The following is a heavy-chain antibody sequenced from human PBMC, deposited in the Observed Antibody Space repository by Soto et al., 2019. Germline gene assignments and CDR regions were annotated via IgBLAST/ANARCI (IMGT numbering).Heavy chain of an antibody. D-gene: IGHD6-6*01. CDR2: IYYSGST. CDR3: ARDQFCEGSSSGDYYYCMVV. J-gene: IGHJ6*02. CDR1: GGSISSGGYY. Sequence: QVQLQESGPGLVKPSQTLSLTCTVSGGSISSGGYYWSWIRQYPGKGLEWIVYIYYSGSTYYNPSIQTRATISGDTCENHFCRKQSSVSAADTAVYYCARDQFCEGSSSGDYYYCMVVWGQGTTVTVSS. V-gene: IGHV4-31*03.